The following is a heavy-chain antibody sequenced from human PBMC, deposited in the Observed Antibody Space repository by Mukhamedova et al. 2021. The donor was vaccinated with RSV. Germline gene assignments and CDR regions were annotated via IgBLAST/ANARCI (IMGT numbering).Heavy chain of an antibody. CDR2: SGST. V-gene: IGHV4-34*01. CDR3: ARTRRYCSSTSCYLKNYYYYMDV. Sequence: SGSTNYNPSLKSRVTISVDTSKNQFSLKLSSVTAADTAVYYCARTRRYCSSTSCYLKNYYYYMDVWGKGTTGTVSS. J-gene: IGHJ6*03. D-gene: IGHD2-2*01.